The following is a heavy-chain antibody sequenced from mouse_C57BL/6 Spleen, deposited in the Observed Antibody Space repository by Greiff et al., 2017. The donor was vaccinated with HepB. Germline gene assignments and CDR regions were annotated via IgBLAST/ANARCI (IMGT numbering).Heavy chain of an antibody. V-gene: IGHV1-82*01. Sequence: VQGVESGPELVKPGASVKISCKASGYAFSSSWMNWVKQRPGKGLEWIGRIYPGDGDTNYNGKFKGKATLTADKSSSTAYMQLSSLTSEDSAVYFCARWGYGNYGGFFDYWGQGTTLTVSS. CDR2: IYPGDGDT. CDR1: GYAFSSSW. CDR3: ARWGYGNYGGFFDY. J-gene: IGHJ2*01. D-gene: IGHD2-10*02.